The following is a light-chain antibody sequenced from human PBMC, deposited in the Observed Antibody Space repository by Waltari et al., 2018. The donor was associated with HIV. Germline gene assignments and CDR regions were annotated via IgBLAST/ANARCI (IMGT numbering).Light chain of an antibody. CDR1: QTLLYSSNNKNY. Sequence: DIVLTQSPDSLAASLGERATVTCNARQTLLYSSNNKNYLAWYQHKPGQPPKLLIYWASTRQSGVPDRFSGSGSGTNFSLTINKLQAEDVATYYCQQYYRTPLTFGGGTRV. CDR3: QQYYRTPLT. V-gene: IGKV4-1*01. J-gene: IGKJ4*01. CDR2: WAS.